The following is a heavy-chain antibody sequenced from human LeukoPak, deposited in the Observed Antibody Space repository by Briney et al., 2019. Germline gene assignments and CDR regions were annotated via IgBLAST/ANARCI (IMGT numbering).Heavy chain of an antibody. Sequence: PSETLSLTCTVSGGSISSSSYYWGWNRQPPGKGLEWIGSIYYSGSTYYNPSLKSRVTISVDTSKNQFSLKLSSVTAADTAVYYCARGIVVVPAAATYYYYYMDVWGKGTTVTVSS. J-gene: IGHJ6*03. V-gene: IGHV4-39*07. CDR3: ARGIVVVPAAATYYYYYMDV. CDR1: GGSISSSSYY. CDR2: IYYSGST. D-gene: IGHD2-2*01.